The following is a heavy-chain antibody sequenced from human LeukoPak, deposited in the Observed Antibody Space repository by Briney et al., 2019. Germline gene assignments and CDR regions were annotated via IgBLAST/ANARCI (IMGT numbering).Heavy chain of an antibody. J-gene: IGHJ4*02. CDR1: GFTFSTYR. D-gene: IGHD2-2*01. Sequence: GGSLRLSCAASGFTFSTYRMHWVRQAPGKGLEWVSYISSSGSTIYYADSVKGRFTISRDKAKNTLYLQMNSLRAEDTAVYYCARRYCSSTSCTLDYWGQGTLVSVSS. CDR3: ARRYCSSTSCTLDY. V-gene: IGHV3-48*01. CDR2: ISSSGSTI.